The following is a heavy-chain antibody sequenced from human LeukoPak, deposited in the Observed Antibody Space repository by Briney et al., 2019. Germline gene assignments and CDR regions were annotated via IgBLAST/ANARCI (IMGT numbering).Heavy chain of an antibody. Sequence: SETLSLNCAVYGGSFSGYYWSWIRQPPGKGLEWIGEINHSGSTNYNPSLKSRVTISVDTSKNQFSLKLSSVTAADTAVYYCARGRSYDFWSGYYNDYWGQGTLVTVSS. J-gene: IGHJ4*02. V-gene: IGHV4-34*01. CDR2: INHSGST. CDR3: ARGRSYDFWSGYYNDY. CDR1: GGSFSGYY. D-gene: IGHD3-3*01.